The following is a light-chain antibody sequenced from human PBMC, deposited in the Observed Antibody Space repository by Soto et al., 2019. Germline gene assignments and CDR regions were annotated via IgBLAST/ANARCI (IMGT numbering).Light chain of an antibody. Sequence: QSALTQPASVSGSPGQSITISCTGTSSDVGSYNLVSWYQQHPGKAPKLIIYEGSKRPSGVSNRFSGSESGNTASLTISGVQAEDEADYYCCSSAGNIVVVFGGGTKVTVL. CDR3: CSSAGNIVVV. V-gene: IGLV2-23*01. J-gene: IGLJ2*01. CDR2: EGS. CDR1: SSDVGSYNL.